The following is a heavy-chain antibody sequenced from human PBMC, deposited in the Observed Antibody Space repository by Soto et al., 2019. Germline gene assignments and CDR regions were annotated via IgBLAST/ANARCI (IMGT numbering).Heavy chain of an antibody. CDR1: GFTFSSYA. J-gene: IGHJ4*02. D-gene: IGHD6-19*01. CDR3: ARDLRIAVAGTGRSPPWPGW. Sequence: PGGSLRLSCAASGFTFSSYAMHWVRQAPGKGLEWVAVISYDGSNKYYADSVKGRFTISRDNSKNTLYLQMNSLRAEDTAVYYCARDLRIAVAGTGRSPPWPGWWGQGTLVTVSS. CDR2: ISYDGSNK. V-gene: IGHV3-30-3*01.